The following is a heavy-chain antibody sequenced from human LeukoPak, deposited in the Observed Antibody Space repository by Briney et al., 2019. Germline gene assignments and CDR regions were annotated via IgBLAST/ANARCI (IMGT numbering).Heavy chain of an antibody. Sequence: GGSLRLSCAASGFTFSSYGMNWVRQAPGKGLEWVSSISSSSSYIYYADSVKGRFTISRDNAKNSLYLQMNSLRAEDTAVYYCAGDYYDSSGQFIDYWGQGTLVTVSS. CDR2: ISSSSSYI. J-gene: IGHJ4*02. CDR1: GFTFSSYG. V-gene: IGHV3-21*01. D-gene: IGHD3-22*01. CDR3: AGDYYDSSGQFIDY.